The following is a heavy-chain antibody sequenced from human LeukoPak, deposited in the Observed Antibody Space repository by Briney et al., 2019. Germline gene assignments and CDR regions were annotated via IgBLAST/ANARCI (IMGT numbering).Heavy chain of an antibody. V-gene: IGHV3-73*01. D-gene: IGHD3-22*01. CDR1: GFSFSDST. J-gene: IGHJ4*02. Sequence: PGGSLKLSCAASGFSFSDSTIHWVRQASGKGLERVGRIRNKAHNYATAYTTSVKGRFIISRDDSKNTAFLQMNSLKTEDTAVYYCSSYYYYDSSSPNGLVWYWGQGTLVTVSS. CDR2: IRNKAHNYAT. CDR3: SSYYYYDSSSPNGLVWY.